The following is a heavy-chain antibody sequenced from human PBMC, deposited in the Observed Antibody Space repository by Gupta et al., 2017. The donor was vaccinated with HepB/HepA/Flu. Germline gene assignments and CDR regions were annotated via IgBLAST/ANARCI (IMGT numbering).Heavy chain of an antibody. D-gene: IGHD3-3*01. CDR2: SHGDGRT. CDR1: VLSVSGDS. J-gene: IGHJ3*02. V-gene: IGHV3-53*01. CDR3: ARLVDLWSGFPHDAVDS. Sequence: VQLVESGGGLIQPGGSLRLSCVASVLSVSGDSMSWVRQSPGTGLECVSVSHGDGRTYYEDSVKGRFTISRDRSKNTLFLDMYSLRAEDTAGDYCARLVDLWSGFPHDAVDSGGQGTMLTVSS.